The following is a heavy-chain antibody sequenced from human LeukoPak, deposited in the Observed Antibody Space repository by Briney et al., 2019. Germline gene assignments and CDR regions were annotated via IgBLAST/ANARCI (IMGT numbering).Heavy chain of an antibody. Sequence: SETLSLTCAVYGGSFSGYYWSWIRQPPGKGLEWIGEINHSGSTNYNPSLKSRVTILVDTSKNQFSLKLSSVTAADTAVYYCARGRGDCSSTSCSVPYFDYWGQGTLVTVSS. J-gene: IGHJ4*02. V-gene: IGHV4-34*01. CDR2: INHSGST. D-gene: IGHD2-2*01. CDR1: GGSFSGYY. CDR3: ARGRGDCSSTSCSVPYFDY.